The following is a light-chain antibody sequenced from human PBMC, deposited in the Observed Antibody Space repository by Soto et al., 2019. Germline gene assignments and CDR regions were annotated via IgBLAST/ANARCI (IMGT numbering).Light chain of an antibody. CDR1: GNDVGAYNY. Sequence: QSALTQPRSVSGSPGQSVTISCTGTGNDVGAYNYVSWYQQHPGRPPKLMIYEVSNRPSGVSNRFSGSKSGNTASLTISGLQAEDEADYYCSSYTSSSTLVVFGGGTKVTVL. CDR2: EVS. V-gene: IGLV2-14*01. CDR3: SSYTSSSTLVV. J-gene: IGLJ2*01.